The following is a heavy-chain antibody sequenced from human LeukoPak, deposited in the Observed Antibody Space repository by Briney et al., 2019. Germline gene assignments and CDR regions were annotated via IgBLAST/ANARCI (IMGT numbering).Heavy chain of an antibody. Sequence: SETLSLTCAVYGGSFSGYYWSWIRQPPGKGLEWIGEINHSGSTNYNPSLKSRVTISVDTSKNQFSLKLSSVTAADTAVYYCARAVPKSSPRPGRALHWFDPWGQGTLVTVSS. V-gene: IGHV4-34*01. D-gene: IGHD6-13*01. CDR1: GGSFSGYY. CDR3: ARAVPKSSPRPGRALHWFDP. CDR2: INHSGST. J-gene: IGHJ5*02.